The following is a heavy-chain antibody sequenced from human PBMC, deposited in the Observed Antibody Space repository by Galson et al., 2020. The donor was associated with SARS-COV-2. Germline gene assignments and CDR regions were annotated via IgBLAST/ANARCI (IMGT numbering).Heavy chain of an antibody. CDR1: GYTFITYG. CDR2: ISSYNANT. Sequence: ASVKVSCKASGYTFITYGISWVRQAPGQGLEWMAWISSYNANTYYAQKFQGRITVTRDTSTSTAYMELRSLRSDDTAVYFCARGYTNYLIDYWGLGTLVTVSS. CDR3: ARGYTNYLIDY. V-gene: IGHV1-18*01. J-gene: IGHJ4*02. D-gene: IGHD4-4*01.